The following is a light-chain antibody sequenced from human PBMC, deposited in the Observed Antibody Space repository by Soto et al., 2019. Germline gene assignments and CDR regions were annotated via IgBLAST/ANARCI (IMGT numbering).Light chain of an antibody. CDR3: HQYGTYPPT. CDR1: QSVTYNY. CDR2: GAS. J-gene: IGKJ1*01. V-gene: IGKV3-20*01. Sequence: EIVLTQSPCTLSLSLVERSTLSCRASQSVTYNYLAWSQQKSGQPPRLLIYGASSRATGVPDRFSGSGSGTDFTLTISRLEPEDFAVYYCHQYGTYPPTFGQGTKVDIK.